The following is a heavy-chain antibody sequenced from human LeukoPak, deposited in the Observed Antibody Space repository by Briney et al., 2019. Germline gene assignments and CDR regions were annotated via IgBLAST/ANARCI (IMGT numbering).Heavy chain of an antibody. V-gene: IGHV4-39*01. J-gene: IGHJ4*02. D-gene: IGHD5-18*01. CDR1: GGSIFSSNSY. CDR2: IYYSGNT. CDR3: ARINTALGY. Sequence: SETLSLTCTVSGGSIFSSNSYWGWIRQPPGKGLEWIGSIYYSGNTYYNASLKSRVTISVDTSKNQFSLKLNSVTAADTAVYYCARINTALGYWGQGTLVTVSS.